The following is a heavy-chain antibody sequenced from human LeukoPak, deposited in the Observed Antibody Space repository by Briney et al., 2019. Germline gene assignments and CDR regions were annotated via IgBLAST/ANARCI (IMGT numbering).Heavy chain of an antibody. Sequence: GGSLRLSCAASGFTVSSNYMSWVRQAPGKGLEWVSAIYSGGSTYYADSVKGRFTISRDNSKNTLYLQMNSLRAEDTAVYYCAKRHDTSGYYDYWGQGTLVTVSS. CDR2: IYSGGST. J-gene: IGHJ4*02. CDR3: AKRHDTSGYYDY. V-gene: IGHV3-53*01. CDR1: GFTVSSNY. D-gene: IGHD3-22*01.